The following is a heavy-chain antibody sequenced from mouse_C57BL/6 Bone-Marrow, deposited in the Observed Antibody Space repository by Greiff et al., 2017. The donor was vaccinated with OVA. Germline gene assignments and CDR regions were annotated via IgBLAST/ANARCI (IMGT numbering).Heavy chain of an antibody. CDR1: GYTFTNYW. Sequence: LQESGAELVRPGTSVKMSCKASGYTFTNYWIGWAKQRPGHGLEWIGDIYPGGGYTNYNEKFKGKATLTADKSSSTAYMQFSSLTSEDSAIYYCARSNYYGSSLWYFDVWGTGTTVTVSS. CDR2: IYPGGGYT. V-gene: IGHV1-63*01. CDR3: ARSNYYGSSLWYFDV. D-gene: IGHD1-1*01. J-gene: IGHJ1*03.